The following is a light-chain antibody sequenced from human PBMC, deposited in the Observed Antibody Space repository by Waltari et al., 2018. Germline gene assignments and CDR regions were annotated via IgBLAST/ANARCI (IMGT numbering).Light chain of an antibody. CDR2: WAS. CDR1: QSVLYRSDNKKY. Sequence: DIVMTQSPDSLAVSLGERATINRKSSQSVLYRSDNKKYLGWYQQKPGLPPKLLIDWASTRESGVPDRFSGSGSGTDFTLTISSLQAEDVAVYYCQQYYSSPVTFGQGTRLEIK. CDR3: QQYYSSPVT. J-gene: IGKJ5*01. V-gene: IGKV4-1*01.